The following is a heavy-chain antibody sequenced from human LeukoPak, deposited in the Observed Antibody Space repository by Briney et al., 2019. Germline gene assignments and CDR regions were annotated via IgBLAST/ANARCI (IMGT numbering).Heavy chain of an antibody. Sequence: GGSLRLSCAASGCTFSTYWMSWVRQAPGKGLEWVANIKQDGSKKYYVDSVRGRFTISRDNAKNSLYLQMNSLRAEDTAVYYCARDSIDPGVAAAGNYDYWGQGTLVTVSS. V-gene: IGHV3-7*01. D-gene: IGHD6-13*01. CDR1: GCTFSTYW. CDR3: ARDSIDPGVAAAGNYDY. J-gene: IGHJ4*02. CDR2: IKQDGSKK.